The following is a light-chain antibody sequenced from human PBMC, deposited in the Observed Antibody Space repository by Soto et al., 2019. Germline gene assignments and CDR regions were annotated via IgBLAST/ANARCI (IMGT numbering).Light chain of an antibody. CDR3: QQYNNCPTFT. CDR1: QSVSSC. J-gene: IGKJ3*01. Sequence: EIVMTQSPSTLSVSPGDRVTLSCRASQSVSSCLAWYQQKPGQAPRLLIYGASTKATGFPARFSGSGSGTEFTLTISCLQSEDFVDYYCQQYNNCPTFTFGPGTKVDIK. V-gene: IGKV3-15*01. CDR2: GAS.